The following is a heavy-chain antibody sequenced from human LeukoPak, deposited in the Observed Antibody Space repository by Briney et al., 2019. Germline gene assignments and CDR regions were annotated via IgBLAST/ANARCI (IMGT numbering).Heavy chain of an antibody. D-gene: IGHD3-10*01. CDR3: AREVYYYGSGSYYKDY. V-gene: IGHV4-39*07. J-gene: IGHJ4*02. CDR2: ISYSGST. Sequence: SETLSLTCTVSGGSISSSSYYWGWIRQPPGKGLEWIGSISYSGSTYFNPSLKSRVTISMDTSKNQFSLKLSPVTAADTAVYYCAREVYYYGSGSYYKDYWGQGTLVTVSS. CDR1: GGSISSSSYY.